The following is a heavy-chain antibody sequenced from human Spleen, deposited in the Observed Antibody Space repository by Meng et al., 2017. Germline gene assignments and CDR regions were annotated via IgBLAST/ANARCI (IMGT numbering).Heavy chain of an antibody. D-gene: IGHD6-13*01. J-gene: IGHJ4*02. Sequence: QRGQSGAGGRRPGASVRVSCKASGYTFTGYYIHWVRQAPGQGLEWLGRIDCNNGGAVYAQKFQDRVTLTRDTSITTAYMDLSRLTSDDTAVYYCARDAGRAAGPRWGQGTLVTVSS. CDR1: GYTFTGYY. CDR2: IDCNNGGA. CDR3: ARDAGRAAGPR. V-gene: IGHV1-2*06.